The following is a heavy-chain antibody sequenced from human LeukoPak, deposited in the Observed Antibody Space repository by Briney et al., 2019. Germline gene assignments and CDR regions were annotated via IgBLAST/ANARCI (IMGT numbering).Heavy chain of an antibody. CDR2: IYYSGST. D-gene: IGHD5-12*01. CDR1: GGSISSGGYY. Sequence: SETLSLTCTVSGGSISSGGYYWSWIGQHPGKGLEWIGYIYYSGSTYYNPSLKSRVTISVDTSKNQFSLKLSSVTAADTAVYYCARDRVEGATSPWGFYYYYGMDVWGQGTTVTVSS. CDR3: ARDRVEGATSPWGFYYYYGMDV. J-gene: IGHJ6*02. V-gene: IGHV4-31*03.